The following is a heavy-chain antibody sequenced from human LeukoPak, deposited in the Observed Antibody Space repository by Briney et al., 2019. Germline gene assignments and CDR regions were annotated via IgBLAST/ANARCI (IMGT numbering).Heavy chain of an antibody. CDR3: ARFAVHRRITVAGQFGLDY. CDR1: GGTFTSYA. Sequence: GASVKVSCKASGGTFTSYAISWVRQAPGQGLEWRGIINPSGGSTNYAQKFQGRVTMTRDTSTSTVYMELSSLRSEATAVYYCARFAVHRRITVAGQFGLDYWGQGTLVSVSS. J-gene: IGHJ4*02. V-gene: IGHV1-46*01. D-gene: IGHD6-19*01. CDR2: INPSGGST.